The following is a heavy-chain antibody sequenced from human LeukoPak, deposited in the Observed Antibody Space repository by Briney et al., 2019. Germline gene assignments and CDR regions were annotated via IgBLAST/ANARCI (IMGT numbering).Heavy chain of an antibody. CDR3: ARGLTTVVLDAFDI. CDR2: IYYSGST. CDR1: GGPISSYY. J-gene: IGHJ3*02. D-gene: IGHD4-23*01. Sequence: PSETLSLTCTVSGGPISSYYWSWIRQPPGKGLEWIGYIYYSGSTNYNPSLKSRVTISVDTSKNQFSLKLSSVTAADTAVYYCARGLTTVVLDAFDIWGQGTMVTVSS. V-gene: IGHV4-59*01.